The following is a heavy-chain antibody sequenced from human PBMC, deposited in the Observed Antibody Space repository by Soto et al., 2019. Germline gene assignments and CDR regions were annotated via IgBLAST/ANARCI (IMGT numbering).Heavy chain of an antibody. V-gene: IGHV4-59*11. CDR3: ARKQAGYFYGIDY. J-gene: IGHJ4*02. CDR1: GGSISGHY. D-gene: IGHD3-10*01. Sequence: SETLSLTCTVSGGSISGHYWIWIRQPPGEGMEWIGYIFYSGSTTYNNNPSLKSRVSISVDTSKNQFYLRLTSVTVADTAVYFCARKQAGYFYGIDYWGQGTLVTVSS. CDR2: IFYSGSTTY.